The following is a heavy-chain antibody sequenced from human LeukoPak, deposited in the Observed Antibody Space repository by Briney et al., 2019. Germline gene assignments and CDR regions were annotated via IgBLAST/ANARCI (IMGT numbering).Heavy chain of an antibody. CDR3: ARAVYHPYYFDY. CDR2: IYYSGST. V-gene: IGHV4-59*01. Sequence: NPSETLSLTCTVSGGSISSYYWSWIRQPPGKGLEWIGYIYYSGSTNYNPSLKSRVTISVDTSKNQFSLKLSSVTAADTAVYYCARAVYHPYYFDYWGQGTLVTVSS. D-gene: IGHD1-14*01. J-gene: IGHJ4*02. CDR1: GGSISSYY.